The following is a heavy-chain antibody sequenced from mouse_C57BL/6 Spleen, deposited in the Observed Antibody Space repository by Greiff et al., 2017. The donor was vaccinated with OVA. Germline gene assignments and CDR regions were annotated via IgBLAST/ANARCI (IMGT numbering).Heavy chain of an antibody. CDR3: ARPELGGYYFDY. V-gene: IGHV5-12*01. Sequence: EVKLEESGGGLVQPGGSLKLSCAASGFTFSDYYMYWVRQTPEKRLEWVAYISNGGGSTYYPDTVKGRFTISRDNAKNTLYLQMSRLKSEDTAMYYCARPELGGYYFDYWGQGTTLTVSS. CDR2: ISNGGGST. J-gene: IGHJ2*01. D-gene: IGHD4-1*01. CDR1: GFTFSDYY.